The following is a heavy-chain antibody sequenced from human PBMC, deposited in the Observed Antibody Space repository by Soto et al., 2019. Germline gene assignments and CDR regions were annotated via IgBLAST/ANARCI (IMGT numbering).Heavy chain of an antibody. CDR1: GFTVSSNY. Sequence: GGSLRLSCAASGFTVSSNYMSWVRQAPGKGLEWVSVIYSGGSTYYADSVKGRFTISRDNSKNTLYLQMNSLRAEDTAVYYCARERYLRYYFDYWGQGTLVTVSS. CDR2: IYSGGST. V-gene: IGHV3-53*01. D-gene: IGHD1-1*01. CDR3: ARERYLRYYFDY. J-gene: IGHJ4*02.